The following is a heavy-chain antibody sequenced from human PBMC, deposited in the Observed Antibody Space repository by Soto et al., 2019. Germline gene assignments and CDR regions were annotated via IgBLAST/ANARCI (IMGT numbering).Heavy chain of an antibody. J-gene: IGHJ6*03. CDR3: ARVKGAAGYYYYYYYMDV. D-gene: IGHD6-13*01. CDR1: GYTLTSYG. Sequence: ASVKVSCTASGYTLTSYGISWVRQAPGQGLEWMGWISAYNGNTNYAQKLQGRVTMTTDTSTSTAYMELRSLRSDDTAVYYCARVKGAAGYYYYYYYMDVWGKGTTVTVSS. V-gene: IGHV1-18*01. CDR2: ISAYNGNT.